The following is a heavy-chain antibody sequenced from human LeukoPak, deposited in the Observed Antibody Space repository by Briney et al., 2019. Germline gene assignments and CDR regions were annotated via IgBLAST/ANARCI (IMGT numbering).Heavy chain of an antibody. D-gene: IGHD4/OR15-4a*01. V-gene: IGHV3-15*01. J-gene: IGHJ3*02. Sequence: GGSLRLSCAVSGFTSSNAWMSWVRQAPGKGLEWVGRIKSKTDGGTRDYAAPVKGRFTISRDDSKNTLYLQMNSLKTEDTAVYYCTAFDYAAFLIWGQGTMVTVSS. CDR1: GFTSSNAW. CDR2: IKSKTDGGTR. CDR3: TAFDYAAFLI.